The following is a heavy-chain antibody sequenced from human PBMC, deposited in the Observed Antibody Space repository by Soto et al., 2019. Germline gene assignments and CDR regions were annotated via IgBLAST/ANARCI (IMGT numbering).Heavy chain of an antibody. D-gene: IGHD1-1*01. V-gene: IGHV1-3*01. Sequence: QVQLVQSGAEVKTPGASVKVSCKASGYTFTSCAIHWVRQAPGQRLEGMGWINAGNGSPKYSQKLQGRVTITRDTSASTAYMELSSLRSDDTAIYYCARGGNWNDWPSVGYWGQGTLVTVSS. CDR3: ARGGNWNDWPSVGY. J-gene: IGHJ4*02. CDR2: INAGNGSP. CDR1: GYTFTSCA.